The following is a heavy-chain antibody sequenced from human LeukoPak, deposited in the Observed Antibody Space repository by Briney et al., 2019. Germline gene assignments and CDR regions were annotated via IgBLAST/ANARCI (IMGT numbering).Heavy chain of an antibody. CDR2: ISGSGGST. J-gene: IGHJ4*02. Sequence: GGSLRLSCAASGFTFSSYAMSWVRQAPGRGLEWVSAISGSGGSTYYADSVKGRFTISRDKSKKTLYLQMNSLRAEDTAVYYCAKEPDDSSWSIFDYWGQGILVTVSS. CDR1: GFTFSSYA. D-gene: IGHD6-13*01. V-gene: IGHV3-23*01. CDR3: AKEPDDSSWSIFDY.